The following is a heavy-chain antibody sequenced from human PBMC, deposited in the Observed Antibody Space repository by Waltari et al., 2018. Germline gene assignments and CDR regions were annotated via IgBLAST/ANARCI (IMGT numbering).Heavy chain of an antibody. CDR1: GYPFTDYY. V-gene: IGHV1-69-2*01. CDR3: ATVGYSGSALVNYYYYMDV. D-gene: IGHD1-26*01. Sequence: EVQLVQSWAEVKKPGATVKISCMASGYPFTDYYMHWQHQARGKGLEWMGGVDPEDGETIYAEKFQDRVTKTADTSTDAAYIELSSLGSEDTAVYYCATVGYSGSALVNYYYYMDVWGKGTTVTVSS. J-gene: IGHJ6*03. CDR2: VDPEDGET.